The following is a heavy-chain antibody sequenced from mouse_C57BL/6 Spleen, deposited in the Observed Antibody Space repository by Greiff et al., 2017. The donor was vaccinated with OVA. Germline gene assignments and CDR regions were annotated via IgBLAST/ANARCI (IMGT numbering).Heavy chain of an antibody. Sequence: QVQLKQSGAELVKPGASVKISCKASGYAFSSYWMNWVKQRPGKGLEWIGQIYPGDGDTNYNGKFKGKATLTADKSSSTAYMQLSSLTSEDSAVYFCARSNYGSRLHAMDYWGQGTSVTVSS. CDR3: ARSNYGSRLHAMDY. CDR1: GYAFSSYW. D-gene: IGHD1-1*01. J-gene: IGHJ4*01. V-gene: IGHV1-80*01. CDR2: IYPGDGDT.